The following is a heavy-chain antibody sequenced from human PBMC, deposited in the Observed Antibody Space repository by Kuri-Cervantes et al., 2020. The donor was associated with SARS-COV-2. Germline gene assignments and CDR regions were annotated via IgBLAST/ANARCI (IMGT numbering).Heavy chain of an antibody. CDR1: GFTLSNYW. D-gene: IGHD1-1*01. CDR2: TNQVGNEK. CDR3: AMDGKTTAVWNYDYYGLDV. Sequence: SAAAGFTLSNYWMTWVRQAQGKGLEWVDNTNQVGNEKQYADSGKGRFTNARYNAKNSVYNKMNCLRAEDKAVYFCAMDGKTTAVWNYDYYGLDVWGQGTTVTVSS. V-gene: IGHV3-7*04. J-gene: IGHJ6*02.